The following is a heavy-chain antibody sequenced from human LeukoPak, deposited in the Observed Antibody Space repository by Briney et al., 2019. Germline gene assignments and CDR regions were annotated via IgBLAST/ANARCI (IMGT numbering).Heavy chain of an antibody. CDR1: GYSFTSYW. Sequence: GESLKISCKGSGYSFTSYWIGWVRQMPGKGLEWMGIIHPGDSDTRYSPSFQGQVTISADKSISTAYLQWSSLKASDTAMYYCARHLYSSSGNGDNWFDPWGQGTLVTVSS. CDR3: ARHLYSSSGNGDNWFDP. D-gene: IGHD6-13*01. CDR2: IHPGDSDT. V-gene: IGHV5-51*01. J-gene: IGHJ5*02.